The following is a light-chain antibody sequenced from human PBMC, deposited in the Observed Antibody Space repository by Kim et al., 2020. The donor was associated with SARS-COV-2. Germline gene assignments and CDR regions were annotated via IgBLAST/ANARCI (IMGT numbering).Light chain of an antibody. CDR3: QQRTNWWT. CDR1: KSVSTY. J-gene: IGKJ1*01. Sequence: SLSPGERAPLSYRASKSVSTYLAWYQQKPGQPPRLLIYDASKRATGIPARFSGSGSGTDFTLTISGLEPEDIAVYYCQQRTNWWTFGQGTKVDIK. CDR2: DAS. V-gene: IGKV3-11*01.